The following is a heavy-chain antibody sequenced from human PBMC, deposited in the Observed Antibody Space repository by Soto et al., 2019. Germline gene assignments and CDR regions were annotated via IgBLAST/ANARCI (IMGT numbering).Heavy chain of an antibody. V-gene: IGHV3-30-3*01. Sequence: GGSLRLSCAASGSTFSSYAMHWVRQAPGKGLEWVAVISYDGSNKYYADSVKGRFTISRDNSKNTLYLQMNSLRAEDTAVYYCASGYYDSSGEFDYWGQGTLVTVSS. CDR3: ASGYYDSSGEFDY. D-gene: IGHD3-22*01. CDR2: ISYDGSNK. J-gene: IGHJ4*02. CDR1: GSTFSSYA.